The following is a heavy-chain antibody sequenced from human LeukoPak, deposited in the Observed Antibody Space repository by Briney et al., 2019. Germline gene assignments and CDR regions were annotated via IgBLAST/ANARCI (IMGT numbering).Heavy chain of an antibody. V-gene: IGHV3-66*01. D-gene: IGHD6-19*01. Sequence: GGSLRLSCAACGFSVSDNYMSWVRQAPGKGLEWVSVIYSGGRAYYADSVKGRFTISRDRSKNTLFLQMDSLRAEDTAVYYCARAPFRGYSTGWYRYFDCWGQGTLVTVSS. CDR2: IYSGGRA. J-gene: IGHJ4*02. CDR1: GFSVSDNY. CDR3: ARAPFRGYSTGWYRYFDC.